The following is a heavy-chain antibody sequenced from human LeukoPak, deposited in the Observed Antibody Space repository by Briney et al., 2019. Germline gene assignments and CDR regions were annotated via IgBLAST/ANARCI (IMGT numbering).Heavy chain of an antibody. CDR2: ISSSSSYI. D-gene: IGHD6-6*01. Sequence: PGGSLRLSCGASGFTFSSYSMNWVRQAPGKGLEWVSSISSSSSYIYYADSVKGRFTISRDNAKNSLYLQMNSLRAEDTAVYYCARAGGWGYSSSSGYYFDYWGQGTLVTVSS. V-gene: IGHV3-21*01. CDR3: ARAGGWGYSSSSGYYFDY. CDR1: GFTFSSYS. J-gene: IGHJ4*02.